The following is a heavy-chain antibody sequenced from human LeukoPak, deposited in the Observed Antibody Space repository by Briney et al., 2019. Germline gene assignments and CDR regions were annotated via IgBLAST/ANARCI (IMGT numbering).Heavy chain of an antibody. Sequence: SVKVSCKASGGTFSSYAISWVRQAPGQGLEWMGRIIPILGIANYAQKFQGRVTITADKSTSTTYMELSSLRSEDTAVYYCASLIAARSWYYFDYWGQGTLVTVSS. V-gene: IGHV1-69*04. CDR1: GGTFSSYA. CDR2: IIPILGIA. D-gene: IGHD6-6*01. J-gene: IGHJ4*02. CDR3: ASLIAARSWYYFDY.